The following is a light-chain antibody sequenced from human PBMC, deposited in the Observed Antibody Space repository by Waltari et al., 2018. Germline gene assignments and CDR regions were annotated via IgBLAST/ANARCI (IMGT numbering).Light chain of an antibody. J-gene: IGKJ1*01. Sequence: EIVLTQSPGTLSLSVGERATVSCRASESVSSALAWYQQKPGQAPRLLIYGASTRATGIPDRFSGSGSGTDFSLTISRLEPEDFAVYYCQHYLRLPVTFGQGTTVEI. CDR1: ESVSSA. CDR2: GAS. V-gene: IGKV3-20*01. CDR3: QHYLRLPVT.